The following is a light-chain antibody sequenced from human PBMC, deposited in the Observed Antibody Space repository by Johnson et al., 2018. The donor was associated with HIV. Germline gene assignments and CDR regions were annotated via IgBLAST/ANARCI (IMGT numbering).Light chain of an antibody. CDR2: DTC. Sequence: QSLLTQPPSVSAAPGQKVTISCSGSNSNIGNNYISWYKQLPRTAPKLLIYDTCKRPSGIPDRFSASKSGTSATLGITGLQTGDEADYYCGTWDSSLNAYVFGTGTKVTVL. V-gene: IGLV1-51*01. CDR3: GTWDSSLNAYV. J-gene: IGLJ1*01. CDR1: NSNIGNNY.